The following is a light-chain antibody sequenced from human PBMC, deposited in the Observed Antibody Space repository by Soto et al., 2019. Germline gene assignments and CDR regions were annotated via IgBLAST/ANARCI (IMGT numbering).Light chain of an antibody. CDR2: EVS. J-gene: IGLJ1*01. V-gene: IGLV2-8*01. Sequence: QSVLTQPPSASGSPGQSVTISCTRTSSDVGGYNYVSWYQQHPGKAPKLMIYEVSKRPSGVPDRFSGSKSGNTASLTVSGLQAEDEADYYCSSYAGSNIFYVFGTGTKLTVL. CDR1: SSDVGGYNY. CDR3: SSYAGSNIFYV.